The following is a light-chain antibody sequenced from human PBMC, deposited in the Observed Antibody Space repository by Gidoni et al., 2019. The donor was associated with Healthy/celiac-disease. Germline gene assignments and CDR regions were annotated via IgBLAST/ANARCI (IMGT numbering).Light chain of an antibody. CDR2: LGS. Sequence: DIVMTQSPLSLPVTPGEPASISCRSSQSLLYSNGYNYLDWYLQKPGQSPQLLIYLGSNRASGVPDRFSGSGSGTDFTLKISRVEAEDVGVYYCMQALQTPFTFXXXTRLEIK. CDR1: QSLLYSNGYNY. V-gene: IGKV2-28*01. CDR3: MQALQTPFT. J-gene: IGKJ5*01.